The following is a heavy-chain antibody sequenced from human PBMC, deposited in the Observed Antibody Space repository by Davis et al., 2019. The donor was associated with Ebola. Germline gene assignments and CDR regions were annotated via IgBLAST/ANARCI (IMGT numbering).Heavy chain of an antibody. Sequence: PSETLSLTCAVYGGSFTGYYWSWIRQPPGKGLEWIGEINHSGSTNYNPSLKSRVTISVDTSKNQFSLKLSSVTAADTATYYCARSKRCSGYSCQLEPFDYWGQGTLVTISS. D-gene: IGHD3-22*01. CDR3: ARSKRCSGYSCQLEPFDY. CDR1: GGSFTGYY. CDR2: INHSGST. J-gene: IGHJ4*02. V-gene: IGHV4-34*01.